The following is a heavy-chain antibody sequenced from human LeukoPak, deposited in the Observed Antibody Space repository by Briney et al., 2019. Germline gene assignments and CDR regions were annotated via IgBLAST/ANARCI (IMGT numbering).Heavy chain of an antibody. CDR1: GDSVSSNSAA. J-gene: IGHJ4*02. CDR3: ARYTSTWYLDY. Sequence: RSQTLSLTCAISGDSVSSNSAAWNWIRQSPLRGLEWLGRTYYRSKWYSDYAVSVNGRITINPDTSKNQFYLQLNSVTPEDTAMYYCARYTSTWYLDYWGQGTLVTVSS. CDR2: TYYRSKWYS. D-gene: IGHD6-13*01. V-gene: IGHV6-1*01.